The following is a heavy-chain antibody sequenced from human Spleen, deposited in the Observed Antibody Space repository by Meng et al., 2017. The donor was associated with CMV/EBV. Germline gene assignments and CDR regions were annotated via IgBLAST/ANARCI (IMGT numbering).Heavy chain of an antibody. D-gene: IGHD2/OR15-2a*01. J-gene: IGHJ5*02. V-gene: IGHV4-4*07. CDR3: ARDGVRWRYFNWFDP. Sequence: QVQLQASGPGLVKPSETMSLTCTVFGGSISSYYWSWIRQPAGKGLEWIGRIYTSGSTNYNPSLKSRVTMSVDTSKNQFSLKLSSVTAADTAVYYCARDGVRWRYFNWFDPWGQGTLVTVSS. CDR1: GGSISSYY. CDR2: IYTSGST.